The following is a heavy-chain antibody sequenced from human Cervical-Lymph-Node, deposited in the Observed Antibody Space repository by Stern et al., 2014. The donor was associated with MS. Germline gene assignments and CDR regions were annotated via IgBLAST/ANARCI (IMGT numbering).Heavy chain of an antibody. V-gene: IGHV2-5*02. Sequence: QITLKESGPTLVKPTQTLSLTCTFSGFSLNTIGVGVGWIRQPPGKALEWLAVIYWDDDERHSPSLKGRVTVTKDTFKNQVVLTLSNVDPVDTATYYCAHSPIALPRKVYYFDYWGQGTLISVSS. J-gene: IGHJ4*02. CDR3: AHSPIALPRKVYYFDY. CDR1: GFSLNTIGVG. CDR2: IYWDDDE. D-gene: IGHD6-13*01.